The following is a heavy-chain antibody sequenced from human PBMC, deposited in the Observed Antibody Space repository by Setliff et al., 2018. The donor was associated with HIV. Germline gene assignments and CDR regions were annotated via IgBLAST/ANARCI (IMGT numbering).Heavy chain of an antibody. V-gene: IGHV3-48*01. CDR1: GFTFSTYS. J-gene: IGHJ4*02. D-gene: IGHD5-12*01. CDR3: ARDPPGSGFHLDY. CDR2: ISSSSSTI. Sequence: PSETLSLSCAASGFTFSTYSMNWVRQAPGKGLEWVSYISSSSSTIYYADSVKGRFTISRDNAKNSLYLQMNSLRVEDTAVYYCARDPPGSGFHLDYWGQGTPVTVSS.